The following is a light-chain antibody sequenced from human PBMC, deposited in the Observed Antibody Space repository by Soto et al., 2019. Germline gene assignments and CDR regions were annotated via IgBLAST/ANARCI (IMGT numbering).Light chain of an antibody. CDR2: GAS. Sequence: EIVLTQSPGTLSLSPGERATLSCRASQSVSSSYLAWYQQKPGQAPRLLIYGASSRATGIPDRFSGSGSGTDFTLTISGLEPEDFAVYYCQQYGSSPSTFGQGTKVDNK. CDR1: QSVSSSY. J-gene: IGKJ1*01. V-gene: IGKV3-20*01. CDR3: QQYGSSPST.